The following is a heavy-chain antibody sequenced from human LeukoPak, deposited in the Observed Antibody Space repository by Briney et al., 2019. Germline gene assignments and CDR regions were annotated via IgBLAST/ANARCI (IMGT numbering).Heavy chain of an antibody. CDR1: GYTFINYG. V-gene: IGHV1-18*01. D-gene: IGHD6-13*01. CDR2: ISAYNGNT. CDR3: ARDLFSSAAGPMDY. J-gene: IGHJ4*02. Sequence: VSVKVSCKASGYTFINYGINWVRQAPGQGLEWMGWISAYNGNTNYVQKLQGRVTMTTDSSTSTAYMELRSLRSDDTAVYYCARDLFSSAAGPMDYWGQGTLVTVSS.